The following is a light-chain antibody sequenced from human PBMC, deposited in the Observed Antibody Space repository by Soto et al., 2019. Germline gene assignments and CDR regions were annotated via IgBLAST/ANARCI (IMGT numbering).Light chain of an antibody. J-gene: IGLJ1*01. CDR3: SSYTSSSTLYV. Sequence: QSVLTQPASVSGSPGQSITISCVGTSSDVGAYNYVSWYQQHPGKAPKLMIYEVSNRPSGVSNRLSGSKSGNTASLTISGLQAEDEADYYCSSYTSSSTLYVFGTGTKVTVL. CDR1: SSDVGAYNY. CDR2: EVS. V-gene: IGLV2-14*01.